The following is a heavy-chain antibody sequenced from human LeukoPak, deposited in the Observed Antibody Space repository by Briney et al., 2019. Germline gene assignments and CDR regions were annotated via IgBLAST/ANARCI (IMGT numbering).Heavy chain of an antibody. CDR2: INHSGST. D-gene: IGHD3-22*01. CDR3: ARAVPYYYDSSGYYPYMVVEYYSDY. V-gene: IGHV4-34*01. J-gene: IGHJ4*02. Sequence: SETLSLTCAVYGGSFSGYYWSWIRQPPGKGLEWIGEINHSGSTNYNPSLKSRVTMSVDTSKNQFSLKLSSVTAADTAVYYCARAVPYYYDSSGYYPYMVVEYYSDYWGQGTLVTVSS. CDR1: GGSFSGYY.